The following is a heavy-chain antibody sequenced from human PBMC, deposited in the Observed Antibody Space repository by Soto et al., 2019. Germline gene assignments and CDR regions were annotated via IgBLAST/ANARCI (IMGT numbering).Heavy chain of an antibody. CDR3: ARLVARPRFEY. V-gene: IGHV4-39*01. J-gene: IGHJ4*01. Sequence: PSETLSVTCTVSGGSIRSSSYYWGWIRQPPGKGLEWIGSIYYSGSTYYNPSLKSRVTISVDTSKNQFSLKLSSVNAVDTVLYYCARLVARPRFEYWGHGTLVTVSS. CDR1: GGSIRSSSYY. CDR2: IYYSGST.